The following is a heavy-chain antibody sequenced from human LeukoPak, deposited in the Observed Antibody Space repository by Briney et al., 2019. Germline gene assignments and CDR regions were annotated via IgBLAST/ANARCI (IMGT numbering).Heavy chain of an antibody. CDR2: IIPILGIA. D-gene: IGHD3-16*01. Sequence: ASVKVSCKASGGTFSSYAISWVRQAPGQGLEWMGRIIPILGIANYAQKFQGRVTITADKSTSTAYMELSSLRSEDTAVYYCARRGGAVAKGWYFDLWGRGTLVTVPS. V-gene: IGHV1-69*04. CDR3: ARRGGAVAKGWYFDL. J-gene: IGHJ2*01. CDR1: GGTFSSYA.